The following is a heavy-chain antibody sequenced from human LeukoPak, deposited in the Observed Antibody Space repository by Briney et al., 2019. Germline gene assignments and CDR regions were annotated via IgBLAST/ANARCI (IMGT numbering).Heavy chain of an antibody. Sequence: GRSLRPSCAASGFTFSSYGMHWARQDPGKGLEWVAVISYDGSNKYYADSVKGRFTISRDNSKNTLYLQMNSLRAEDTGVYYCAKGLLNQIGYYYYGMDVWGKGTTVTVSS. D-gene: IGHD1-14*01. CDR1: GFTFSSYG. CDR3: AKGLLNQIGYYYYGMDV. CDR2: ISYDGSNK. V-gene: IGHV3-30*18. J-gene: IGHJ6*04.